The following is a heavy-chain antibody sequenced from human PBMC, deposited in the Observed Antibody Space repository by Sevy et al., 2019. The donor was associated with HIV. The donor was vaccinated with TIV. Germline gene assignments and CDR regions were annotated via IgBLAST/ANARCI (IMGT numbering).Heavy chain of an antibody. V-gene: IGHV3-30*02. J-gene: IGHJ6*02. CDR1: GFTFSTYD. D-gene: IGHD2-8*01. CDR2: IRYDGSNK. Sequence: GGSLRLSCAASGFTFSTYDMHWVRQAPGKGLEWVAYIRYDGSNKYYADSVRGRFTISRDNSKKTLYLQMKSLRAEDTAVYYCARGRKTTQEWLEELDYYYGVDVWGQGTTVTVSS. CDR3: ARGRKTTQEWLEELDYYYGVDV.